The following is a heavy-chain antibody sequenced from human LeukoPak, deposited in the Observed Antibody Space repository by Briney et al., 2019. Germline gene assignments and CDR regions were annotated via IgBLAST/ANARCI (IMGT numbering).Heavy chain of an antibody. CDR3: ASANYYYYYYMDV. Sequence: PSEILSLTCTVSGGSTNNYYWTWIRQPPGKGLEWIGNIYNSGNTNYNPSLKSRVTISIDTSKNQFSLKLSSVTAADTAVYYCASANYYYYYYMDVWGKGTTVTVSS. CDR2: IYNSGNT. CDR1: GGSTNNYY. J-gene: IGHJ6*03. V-gene: IGHV4-59*01.